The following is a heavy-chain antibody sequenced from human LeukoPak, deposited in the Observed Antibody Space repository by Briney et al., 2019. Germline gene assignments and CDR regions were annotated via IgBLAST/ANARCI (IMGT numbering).Heavy chain of an antibody. CDR3: ARRIGETDVFDF. CDR2: IYYSGST. Sequence: PSETLSLTCTVSGGSISSSSYYWGWIRQPPGKGLEWIGSIYYSGSTYYNPSLKSRVTISVDTSKNQFSLKLSSVTAADTAVYYCARRIGETDVFDFWGQGTMVTVSS. V-gene: IGHV4-39*01. D-gene: IGHD2-15*01. J-gene: IGHJ3*01. CDR1: GGSISSSSYY.